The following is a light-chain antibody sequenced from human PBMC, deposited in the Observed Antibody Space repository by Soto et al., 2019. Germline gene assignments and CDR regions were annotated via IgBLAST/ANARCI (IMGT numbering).Light chain of an antibody. Sequence: IVMTQSPATLSVSPGERATLSCRASQSVASNLAWYQQRPGQAPRLLIYGASTRATGISARFSGSGSGTEISLTISSLQSEDFAVYYCQQYGGMWTFGQGTKVDIK. V-gene: IGKV3-15*01. CDR1: QSVASN. J-gene: IGKJ1*01. CDR2: GAS. CDR3: QQYGGMWT.